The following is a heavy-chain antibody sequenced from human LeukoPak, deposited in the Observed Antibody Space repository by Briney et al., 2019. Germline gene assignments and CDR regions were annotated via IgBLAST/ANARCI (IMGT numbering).Heavy chain of an antibody. CDR3: AREWGSGGHLYYFDY. D-gene: IGHD6-19*01. CDR1: GGTFSSYA. Sequence: SLKVSCEASGGTFSSYAISTVRDAPGQGLEWMGRIIPIIGTANYAQKFQGRVTISTDASTSKAYLELSSLRSADTDAYNCAREWGSGGHLYYFDYWGQGTLVAVSS. CDR2: IIPIIGTA. J-gene: IGHJ4*02. V-gene: IGHV1-69*05.